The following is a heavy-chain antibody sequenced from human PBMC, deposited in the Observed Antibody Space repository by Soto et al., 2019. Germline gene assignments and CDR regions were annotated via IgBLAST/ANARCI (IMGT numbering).Heavy chain of an antibody. D-gene: IGHD3-9*01. CDR1: GYTFSSYA. Sequence: ASVKVSCKASGYTFSSYAMHWVRQAPGQRLEWMGWINAGNGNTKYSQKFQGRVTITRDTSASTAYMELGSLRSEDTAVYYCARVKCERYFDWLCAFDIWGQGTMVTVSS. CDR2: INAGNGNT. CDR3: ARVKCERYFDWLCAFDI. V-gene: IGHV1-3*01. J-gene: IGHJ3*02.